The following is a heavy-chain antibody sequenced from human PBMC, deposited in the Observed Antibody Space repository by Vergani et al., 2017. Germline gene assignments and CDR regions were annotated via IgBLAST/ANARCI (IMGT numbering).Heavy chain of an antibody. V-gene: IGHV1-18*01. CDR2: ISAYNGNT. CDR1: GGTFSSYA. D-gene: IGHD1-14*01. CDR3: ARDKRTGSKKPYYYGMDV. J-gene: IGHJ6*02. Sequence: QVQLVQSGAEVKKPGSSVKVSCKASGGTFSSYAISWVRQAPGQGLEWMGWISAYNGNTNYAQKLQGRVTMTTDTSTSTAYMELRSLRSDDTAVYYCARDKRTGSKKPYYYGMDVWGQGTTVTVSS.